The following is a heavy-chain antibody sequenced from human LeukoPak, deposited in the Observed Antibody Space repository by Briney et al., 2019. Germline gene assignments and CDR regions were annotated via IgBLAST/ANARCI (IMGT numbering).Heavy chain of an antibody. D-gene: IGHD3-3*01. CDR1: GFIFSDHW. Sequence: GGSLSLSCAASGFIFSDHWMHWDRQAPGKGLVWLSRINNDGSSTIYADSVKGRFTFSRDNAENTLFLEMSSLRVEDTAVYYCVRERNNFWSGHHSIFDSWGQGTLVTVSS. J-gene: IGHJ4*02. CDR3: VRERNNFWSGHHSIFDS. V-gene: IGHV3-74*01. CDR2: INNDGSST.